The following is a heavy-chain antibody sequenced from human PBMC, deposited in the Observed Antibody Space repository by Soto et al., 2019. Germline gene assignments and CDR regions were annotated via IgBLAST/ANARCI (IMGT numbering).Heavy chain of an antibody. V-gene: IGHV4-34*01. CDR2: VNHSGST. Sequence: SETLSLTCAVYGGSFSGYYWSWIRQPPGKGLEWIGEVNHSGSTNYNPSLKSRVTISVDTSKNQFSLKLSSVTAADTAVYYCARGRGHSWGQGTLVTVSS. J-gene: IGHJ5*02. CDR3: ARGRGHS. CDR1: GGSFSGYY.